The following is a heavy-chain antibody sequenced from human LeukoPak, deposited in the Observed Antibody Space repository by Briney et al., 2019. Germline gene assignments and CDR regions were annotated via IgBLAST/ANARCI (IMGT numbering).Heavy chain of an antibody. CDR3: ARGPYYYETNGYKFEGAFDI. CDR2: IYYSGTT. CDR1: SDSISSYY. J-gene: IGHJ3*02. D-gene: IGHD3-22*01. V-gene: IGHV4-59*01. Sequence: SETLSLTCTVSSDSISSYYWSWIRQPPGKGLEWIGYIYYSGTTKYNPSLKSRVTISIDTSKNQFSLKLSSVTAADTAVYYCARGPYYYETNGYKFEGAFDIWGQGTTVTVSS.